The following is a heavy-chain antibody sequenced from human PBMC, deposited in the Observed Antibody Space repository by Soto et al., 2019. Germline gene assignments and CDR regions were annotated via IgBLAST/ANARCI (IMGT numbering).Heavy chain of an antibody. CDR1: GVSISSADYY. CDR3: ARDRGGYSPDY. V-gene: IGHV4-31*11. Sequence: QVQLQESGPGLVKPSETLSLTCAVSGVSISSADYYWRWIRQHPGKGLEWIGYISYSGKTYYKPSLKSRLTISLDTSKNQFTLKLTSVTAADTAVYYCARDRGGYSPDYWGQGTLVTVSS. D-gene: IGHD5-12*01. CDR2: ISYSGKT. J-gene: IGHJ4*02.